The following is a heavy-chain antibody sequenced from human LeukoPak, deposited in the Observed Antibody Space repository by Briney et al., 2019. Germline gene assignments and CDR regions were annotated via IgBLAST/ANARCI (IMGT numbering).Heavy chain of an antibody. CDR2: IGVSGTT. D-gene: IGHD7-27*01. V-gene: IGHV3-23*01. CDR1: GFSFSSFA. CDR3: ARQETEGRYWGSHY. Sequence: GGSLRLSCAASGFSFSSFAMSWVSQAPGKGLEWVSAIGVSGTTYYAESVKGRFTISRDSSKNTVYLQMNGLRDEDTAVYYCARQETEGRYWGSHYWGQGTLVTVPS. J-gene: IGHJ4*02.